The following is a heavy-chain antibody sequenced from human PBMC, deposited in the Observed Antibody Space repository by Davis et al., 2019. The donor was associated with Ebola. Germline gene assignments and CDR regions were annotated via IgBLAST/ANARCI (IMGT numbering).Heavy chain of an antibody. CDR2: INHSGST. CDR1: GGSVSTSSYY. J-gene: IGHJ4*02. D-gene: IGHD3-10*01. V-gene: IGHV4-39*07. CDR3: ARAAPTLYYFDY. Sequence: MPSETLSLTCTVSGGSVSTSSYYWSWIRQPPGKGLEWIGEINHSGSTNYNPSLKSRVTISVDTSKNQFSLKLSSVTAADTAVYYCARAAPTLYYFDYWGQGTLVTVSS.